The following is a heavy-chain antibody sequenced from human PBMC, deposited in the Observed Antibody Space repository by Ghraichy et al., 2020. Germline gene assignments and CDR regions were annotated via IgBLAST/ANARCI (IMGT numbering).Heavy chain of an antibody. Sequence: SETLSLTCSVSGGSITDYYWSWILQSPGKGLEWIGYIYYNLITHYPPSVKSRATISLDTSKNQISLKLNSVTAADSAVYYCARDARAAYYFDFWGRGTLVTVSP. J-gene: IGHJ4*02. D-gene: IGHD6-13*01. CDR3: ARDARAAYYFDF. CDR2: IYYNLIT. V-gene: IGHV4-59*12. CDR1: GGSITDYY.